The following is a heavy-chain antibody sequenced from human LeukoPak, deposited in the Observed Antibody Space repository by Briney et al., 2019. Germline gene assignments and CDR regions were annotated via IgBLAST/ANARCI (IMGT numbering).Heavy chain of an antibody. D-gene: IGHD2-15*01. CDR1: GFTFSSYA. CDR3: AKDGGAGYCSGGSCYSVPSAEYFQH. CDR2: ISGSGGST. V-gene: IGHV3-23*01. Sequence: PGGSLRLSCGASGFTFSSYAMAWVRQAPGKGLEWVSAISGSGGSTYYADSVKGRFTISRDNSKNTLYLQMNSLRAEDTAVYYCAKDGGAGYCSGGSCYSVPSAEYFQHWGQGTLVTVSS. J-gene: IGHJ1*01.